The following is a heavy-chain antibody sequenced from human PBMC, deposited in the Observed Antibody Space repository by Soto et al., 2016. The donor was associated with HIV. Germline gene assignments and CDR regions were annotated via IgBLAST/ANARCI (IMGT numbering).Heavy chain of an antibody. CDR3: ARDRKMTTVTTSGLFGMDV. CDR1: GYTLTDYY. CDR2: SNPKSGAS. Sequence: QVQLVQSAAEVKNPGASLKVSCKTSGYTLTDYYILWVRQAPGQGLEWMAWSNPKSGASNSAQRFQGRVTMTRDTSISTAYMELNSLESDDTAVYYCARDRKMTTVTTSGLFGMDVWGQGDHGHRLL. D-gene: IGHD4-17*01. V-gene: IGHV1-2*02. J-gene: IGHJ6*02.